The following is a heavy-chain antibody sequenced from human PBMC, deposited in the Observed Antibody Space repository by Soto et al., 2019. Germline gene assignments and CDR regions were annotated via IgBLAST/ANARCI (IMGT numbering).Heavy chain of an antibody. CDR3: ASGVGMEYGDLYYFDY. D-gene: IGHD4-17*01. J-gene: IGHJ4*02. CDR2: IYHSGST. CDR1: SGSISSSNW. Sequence: QVQLQESGPGLVKPSGTLSLTCAVSSGSISSSNWWSWVRQPPGKGLEWIGEIYHSGSTNDNPSLKIRVTISVDKSKNQFYLKLSSVTAADAAVYYCASGVGMEYGDLYYFDYWGQGTLVTVSS. V-gene: IGHV4-4*02.